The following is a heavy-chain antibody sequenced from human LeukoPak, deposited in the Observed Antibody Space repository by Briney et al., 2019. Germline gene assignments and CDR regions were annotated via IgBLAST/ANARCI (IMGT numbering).Heavy chain of an antibody. CDR3: ARVSYYYDSSSPYDAFDI. V-gene: IGHV3-11*04. CDR1: GFTFSDSY. Sequence: GGSLRLSCAASGFTFSDSYMSWIRQAPGKGLEWVSYISSSGSTIYYADSVKGRFTVSRDNAKNSLYLQMNSLRAEDTAVYYCARVSYYYDSSSPYDAFDIWGQGTMVTVSS. CDR2: ISSSGSTI. J-gene: IGHJ3*02. D-gene: IGHD3-22*01.